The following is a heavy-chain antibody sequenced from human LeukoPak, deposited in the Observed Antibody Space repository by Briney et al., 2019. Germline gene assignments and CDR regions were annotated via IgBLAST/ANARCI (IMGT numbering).Heavy chain of an antibody. D-gene: IGHD3-10*01. Sequence: GGSLRLSCAASGFTFDDYGMSWVRQAPGRGLEWVSGINWNGGSTGYADSVKGRFTISRDNAKNSLYLQMNSLRAEDTALYYCARVGTEVRGVIIIYYYYYTDVWGKGTTVTVSS. V-gene: IGHV3-20*04. CDR1: GFTFDDYG. J-gene: IGHJ6*03. CDR2: INWNGGST. CDR3: ARVGTEVRGVIIIYYYYYTDV.